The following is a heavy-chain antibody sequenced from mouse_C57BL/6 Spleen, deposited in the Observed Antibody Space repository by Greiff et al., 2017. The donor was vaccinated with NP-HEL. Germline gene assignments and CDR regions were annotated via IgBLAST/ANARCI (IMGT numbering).Heavy chain of an antibody. V-gene: IGHV1-64*01. CDR3: ARAYDGLYYAMDY. CDR2: IHPNSGST. CDR1: GYTFTSYW. J-gene: IGHJ4*01. D-gene: IGHD2-3*01. Sequence: VQLQQSGAELVKPGASVKLSCKASGYTFTSYWMHWVKQRPGQGLEWIGMIHPNSGSTNYNEKFKSKATLTVDKSSSTAYMQLSSLTSEDSAVYYCARAYDGLYYAMDYWGQGTSVTVSS.